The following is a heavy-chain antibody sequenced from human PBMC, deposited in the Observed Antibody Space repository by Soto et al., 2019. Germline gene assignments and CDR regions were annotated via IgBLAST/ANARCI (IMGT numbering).Heavy chain of an antibody. CDR2: IKEDGSEK. CDR3: TRKRFGMDV. V-gene: IGHV3-7*03. CDR1: GFTFSNSW. Sequence: EVQLVESGGGLVQPGESLRLSCAASGFTFSNSWMSWVRKAPGKGLEWVANIKEDGSEKDYVDPVKGRFTITRDNAKNSLYLQMNNLRAEDTAVYFCTRKRFGMDVWGQGTTVTVSS. J-gene: IGHJ6*02.